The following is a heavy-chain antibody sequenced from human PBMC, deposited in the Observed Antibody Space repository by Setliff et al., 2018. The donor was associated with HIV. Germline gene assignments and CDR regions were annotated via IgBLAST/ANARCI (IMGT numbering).Heavy chain of an antibody. D-gene: IGHD1-1*01. V-gene: IGHV1-2*02. CDR1: GYTFTDYF. Sequence: ASVKVSCKSSGYTFTDYFIHWVRQAPGQGLEWMGWISPDSGNTRISQRFRGSVTMTRDRSINTAYMELSGLTSDDTAVYYCARQLSNSFDYWGQGALVTV. CDR3: ARQLSNSFDY. J-gene: IGHJ4*02. CDR2: ISPDSGNT.